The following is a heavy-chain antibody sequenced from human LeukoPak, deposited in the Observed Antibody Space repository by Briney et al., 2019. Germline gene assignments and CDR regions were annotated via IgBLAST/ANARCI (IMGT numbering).Heavy chain of an antibody. Sequence: GESLRLSCAASGFTFKKYWMNWVRQVPGKGLECLANIKEDGSETYYADSVKGRFTISRDNSKNTLYLQMNSLRAEDTAVYYCAKDALISYRGAWSQSDYWGQGTLVTVSS. J-gene: IGHJ4*02. CDR1: GFTFKKYW. CDR2: IKEDGSET. V-gene: IGHV3-7*03. D-gene: IGHD2/OR15-2a*01. CDR3: AKDALISYRGAWSQSDY.